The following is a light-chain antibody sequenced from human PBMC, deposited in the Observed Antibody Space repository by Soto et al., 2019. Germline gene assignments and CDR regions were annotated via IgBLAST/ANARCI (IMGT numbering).Light chain of an antibody. CDR3: CSHAGSSTYV. CDR2: EVS. V-gene: IGLV2-23*02. CDR1: SSDVGNYKL. Sequence: QSVLPQPASVSGAAGQAITISCTGTSSDVGNYKLVSWYQQHPGKAPKLMIYEVSKRPSGVSSRFSGSKSGNTASLTISGLQAEDEADYYCCSHAGSSTYVFGTGTKVTVL. J-gene: IGLJ1*01.